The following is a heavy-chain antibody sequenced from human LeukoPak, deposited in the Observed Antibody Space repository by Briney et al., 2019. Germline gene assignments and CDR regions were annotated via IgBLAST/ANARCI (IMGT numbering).Heavy chain of an antibody. CDR1: GFTFSSYG. CDR2: ISYDGSNK. D-gene: IGHD4-17*01. V-gene: IGHV3-30*18. J-gene: IGHJ4*02. Sequence: GGSLRLSCAASGFTFSSYGMHWVRQAPGKGLEWVAVISYDGSNKYYADSVKGRFTISRDNSKNTLYLQMNSLRAEDTAVYYCAKDQTRYGDYVFDYWGQGTLVTVSS. CDR3: AKDQTRYGDYVFDY.